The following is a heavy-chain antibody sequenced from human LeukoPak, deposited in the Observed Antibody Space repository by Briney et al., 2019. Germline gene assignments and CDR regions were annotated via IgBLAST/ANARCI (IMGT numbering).Heavy chain of an antibody. CDR2: IYYSGST. V-gene: IGHV4-28*01. D-gene: IGHD2-2*01. CDR3: ARMLCSSTSCYRVSWFDP. CDR1: GYSISSSNW. J-gene: IGHJ5*02. Sequence: SDTLSLTCAVSGYSISSSNWWGWIRQPPGKGLEWTGYIYYSGSTYYNPSLKSRVTMSVDTSKNQFSLKLSSVTAVDTAVYYCARMLCSSTSCYRVSWFDPWGQGTLVTVSS.